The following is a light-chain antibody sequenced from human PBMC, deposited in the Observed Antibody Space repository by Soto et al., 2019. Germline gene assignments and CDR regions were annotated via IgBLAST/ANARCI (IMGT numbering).Light chain of an antibody. CDR3: HHYDNSPPFP. Sequence: ENVLTQSPGTLSLSPGERATLSCRASQSVSSSYLAWYQQKPGQAPRLLIYGASSRATGIPDRFSGSGSGTDFTLTISRLEPEDFALYYCHHYDNSPPFPFGPGTKVDIK. CDR2: GAS. V-gene: IGKV3-20*01. CDR1: QSVSSSY. J-gene: IGKJ3*01.